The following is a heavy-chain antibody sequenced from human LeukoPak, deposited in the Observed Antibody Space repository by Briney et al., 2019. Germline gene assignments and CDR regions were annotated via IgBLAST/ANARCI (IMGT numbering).Heavy chain of an antibody. Sequence: PGRSLRLSCAASGFTFSSYGMHWVRQAPGKGLEWVAVIWYDGSDKYYTDSVKGRFTLSRDNSKNTLYLQMNSLRAEDTATYYCARVGDAFDIWGQGTMVTVSS. J-gene: IGHJ3*02. CDR3: ARVGDAFDI. CDR1: GFTFSSYG. CDR2: IWYDGSDK. V-gene: IGHV3-33*01.